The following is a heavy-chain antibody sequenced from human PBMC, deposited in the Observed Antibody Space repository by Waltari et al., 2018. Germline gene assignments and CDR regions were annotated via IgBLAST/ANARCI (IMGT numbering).Heavy chain of an antibody. CDR2: IHSSGDT. Sequence: VQLHESGPGLAKPSQTLSLTCSVSDGSISSGNYNWIWIRQPPGKGLECIGSIHSSGDTRYNPSLKGQVTISVDTSNNQFSLKLSSVTAADTAVYYCAREDYTNDNWFDPWGQGTLVAVSS. V-gene: IGHV4-61*09. CDR3: AREDYTNDNWFDP. D-gene: IGHD2-8*01. CDR1: DGSISSGNYN. J-gene: IGHJ5*02.